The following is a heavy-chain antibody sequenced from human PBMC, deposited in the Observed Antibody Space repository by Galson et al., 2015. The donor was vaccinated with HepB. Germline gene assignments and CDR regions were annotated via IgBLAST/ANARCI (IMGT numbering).Heavy chain of an antibody. Sequence: SLRLSCAASGFTFSSYGMHWVRQAPGKGLEWVAVISYDGSNKYYADSVKGRFTISRDNSKNTLYLQMNSLRAEDTAVYYCAKDGDDYGDYRWYFDLWGRGTLVTVSS. CDR2: ISYDGSNK. J-gene: IGHJ2*01. D-gene: IGHD4-17*01. CDR1: GFTFSSYG. CDR3: AKDGDDYGDYRWYFDL. V-gene: IGHV3-30*18.